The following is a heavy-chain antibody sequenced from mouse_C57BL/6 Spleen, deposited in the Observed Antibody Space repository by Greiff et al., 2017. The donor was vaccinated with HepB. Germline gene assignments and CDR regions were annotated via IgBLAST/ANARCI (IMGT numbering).Heavy chain of an antibody. CDR1: GYAFSSSW. V-gene: IGHV1-82*01. Sequence: VQLQQSGPELVKPGASVKISCKASGYAFSSSWMNWVKQRPGKGLEWLGRIYPGDGDTNYNGKFKGKATLTADKSSSTAYMQLSSLTSEDSAVYFCAIDSHWAMDDWGQGTSVTVSS. D-gene: IGHD3-2*01. CDR2: IYPGDGDT. CDR3: AIDSHWAMDD. J-gene: IGHJ4*01.